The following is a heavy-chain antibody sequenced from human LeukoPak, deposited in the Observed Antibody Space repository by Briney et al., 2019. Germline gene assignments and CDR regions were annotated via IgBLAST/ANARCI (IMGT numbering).Heavy chain of an antibody. CDR1: GESITPYY. D-gene: IGHD2-15*01. CDR3: ERVSGYCGGGRCYGGRWFDP. CDR2: VFHTGQH. J-gene: IGHJ5*02. Sequence: SETLSLTCSVSGESITPYYWTWIRQSAGKGLEWLGRVFHTGQHNYNPSLKSRLSMSLDASRHLVALTLTSVTAADTTIYYCERVSGYCGGGRCYGGRWFDPWGQGTLVIVSS. V-gene: IGHV4-4*07.